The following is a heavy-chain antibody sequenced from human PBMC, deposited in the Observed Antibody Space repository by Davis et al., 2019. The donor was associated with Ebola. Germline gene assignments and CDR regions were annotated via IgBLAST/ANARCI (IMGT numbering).Heavy chain of an antibody. Sequence: ASVKVSCKASGDTFSTYGITWVRQAPGQGLEWMGWINPNSGGTNYAQNFQGRVTMTRDMSNSTAYMELSSLRSDDTAVYYCARDSSWNHDAFDIWGQGTMVTVSS. D-gene: IGHD1-14*01. CDR3: ARDSSWNHDAFDI. CDR1: GDTFSTYG. CDR2: INPNSGGT. V-gene: IGHV1-2*02. J-gene: IGHJ3*02.